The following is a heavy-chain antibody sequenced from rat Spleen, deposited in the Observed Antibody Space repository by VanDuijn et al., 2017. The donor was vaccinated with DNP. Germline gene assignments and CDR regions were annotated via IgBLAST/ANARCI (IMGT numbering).Heavy chain of an antibody. CDR2: IWSGGGT. Sequence: QVQLQESGPGLVQPLQTLSLTCTVSGFSLTDYVVNWVRQPPGKGLELIGTIWSGGGTDYTSALKSRLSITRDTSKSQVLLKINSLQTEDTAMYFCARNWYYDFWGPGTMVTVSS. V-gene: IGHV2-16*01. J-gene: IGHJ1*01. CDR1: GFSLTDYV. CDR3: ARNWYYDF.